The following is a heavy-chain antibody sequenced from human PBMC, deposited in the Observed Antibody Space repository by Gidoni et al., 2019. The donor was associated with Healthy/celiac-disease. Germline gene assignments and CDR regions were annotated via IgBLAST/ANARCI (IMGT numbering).Heavy chain of an antibody. CDR1: GLNFDDYA. J-gene: IGHJ3*02. CDR3: AKSLGYCSSTSCWSAFDI. D-gene: IGHD2-2*01. V-gene: IGHV3-9*01. Sequence: EVQLVESGGGLVQPGRSLRLSCAASGLNFDDYAMHWVRKAPGKGLEWVAGISWNSGSIGYADSVKGRFTISRDNAKNSLYLQMNSLRAEDTALYYCAKSLGYCSSTSCWSAFDIWGQGTMVTVSS. CDR2: ISWNSGSI.